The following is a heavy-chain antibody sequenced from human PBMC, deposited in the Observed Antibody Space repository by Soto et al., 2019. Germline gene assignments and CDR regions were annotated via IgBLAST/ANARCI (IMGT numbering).Heavy chain of an antibody. D-gene: IGHD1-26*01. CDR3: GRGRSGQIVVFY. Sequence: XSVKVSCKASGYTFTGHYIHWVRQAPEQGPEWMGEIGPESGATRYAQKFQGRVTMTRDMSITTVYMELNNLSPDDTAVYYCGRGRSGQIVVFYWGQGAPATAPQ. CDR2: IGPESGAT. V-gene: IGHV1-2*02. J-gene: IGHJ4*02. CDR1: GYTFTGHY.